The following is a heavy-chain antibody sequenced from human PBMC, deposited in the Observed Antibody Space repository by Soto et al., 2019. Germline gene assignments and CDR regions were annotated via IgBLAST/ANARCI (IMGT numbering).Heavy chain of an antibody. CDR1: GYTFTSSY. Sequence: GASVKASCSASGYTFTSSYIHWVRQAPGQGPEWMGIINPTSGGTSYAQNLQGRVTMTRDTSTITVYMELNSLRSDDTAVYYCATGPGASGLDVWRQGTTVTVSS. CDR2: INPTSGGT. CDR3: ATGPGASGLDV. J-gene: IGHJ6*02. V-gene: IGHV1-46*01.